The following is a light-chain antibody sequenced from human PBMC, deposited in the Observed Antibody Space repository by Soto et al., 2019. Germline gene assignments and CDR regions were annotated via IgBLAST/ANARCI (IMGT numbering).Light chain of an antibody. Sequence: EIVLTQSPATLSLSPGERATLSCRASQSVSSYLAWYQQKPGQAPRLLIYDASNRATGIPARFSGSGSGTDFTLTISSLEGEDFAVYYCQQRSNWQTFGQGTKVEIK. CDR2: DAS. CDR3: QQRSNWQT. V-gene: IGKV3-11*01. J-gene: IGKJ1*01. CDR1: QSVSSY.